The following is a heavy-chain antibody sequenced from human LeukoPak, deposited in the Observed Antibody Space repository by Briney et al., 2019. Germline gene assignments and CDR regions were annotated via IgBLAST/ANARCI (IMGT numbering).Heavy chain of an antibody. V-gene: IGHV3-21*01. CDR1: GFTFSNYD. Sequence: GGSLRLSCAASGFTFSNYDMNWVRQAPGKGLEWVSSISSSSSYIYYADSVKGRFAISRDNAKNSLYLQMCSLRAEDTAVYYCAGTYGSGSYPNYWGQGTLVTVSS. CDR3: AGTYGSGSYPNY. CDR2: ISSSSSYI. J-gene: IGHJ4*02. D-gene: IGHD3-10*01.